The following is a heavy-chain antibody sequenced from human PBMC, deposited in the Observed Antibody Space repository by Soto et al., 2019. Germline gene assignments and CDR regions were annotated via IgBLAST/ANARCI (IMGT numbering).Heavy chain of an antibody. CDR2: INTDGSST. D-gene: IGHD3-10*01. CDR3: AKRGVDTFGLSY. CDR1: GFTFSSFW. V-gene: IGHV3-74*01. J-gene: IGHJ4*02. Sequence: EVQLVESGGGLVQPGGSLRLSCAVSGFTFSSFWMHWVRQAPGEGLVWVSRINTDGSSTSYADSVKGRFTISRDYAKNTLNLQMNSLRVEDTAMYYCAKRGVDTFGLSYWGQGTLVTVSS.